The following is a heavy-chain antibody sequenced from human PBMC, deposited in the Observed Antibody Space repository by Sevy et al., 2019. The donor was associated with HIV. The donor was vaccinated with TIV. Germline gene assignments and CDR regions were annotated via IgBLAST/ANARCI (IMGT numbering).Heavy chain of an antibody. V-gene: IGHV1-58*01. CDR1: GFTFTSSA. Sequence: ASVKVSCKASGFTFTSSAVQWVRQARGQRLEWIGWIVVGSGNTNYAQKFQERVTITRDMSTRTAYMELSSLRSEDTAVYYCAAGEGYNWNYRYGMDVWGQGTTVTVSS. CDR3: AAGEGYNWNYRYGMDV. J-gene: IGHJ6*02. CDR2: IVVGSGNT. D-gene: IGHD1-7*01.